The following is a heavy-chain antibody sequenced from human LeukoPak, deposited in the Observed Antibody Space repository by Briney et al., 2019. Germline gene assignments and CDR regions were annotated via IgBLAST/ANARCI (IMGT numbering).Heavy chain of an antibody. V-gene: IGHV3-21*01. CDR2: ISSSSSYI. Sequence: GGSLGLSCAASGFTFSSYSMNWVRQAPGKGLEWVSSISSSSSYIYYADSVKGRFTISRDNAKNSLYLQMNSLRAEDTAVYYCARSVSSTSWEFDYWGQGTLVTVSS. CDR1: GFTFSSYS. D-gene: IGHD2-2*01. CDR3: ARSVSSTSWEFDY. J-gene: IGHJ4*02.